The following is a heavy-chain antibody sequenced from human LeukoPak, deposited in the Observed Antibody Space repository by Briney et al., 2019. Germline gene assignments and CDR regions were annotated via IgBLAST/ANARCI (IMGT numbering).Heavy chain of an antibody. CDR1: TYTFTDYG. Sequence: ASVKVSCKASTYTFTDYGISWVRQAPGQGLEWMGWISGYNGKTNYAQKLQGRVTMTTDTSTSSAYMELRSLRSDDTAVYYCARDHPITLIVVAKDHDAFDIWGQGTMVTVSS. D-gene: IGHD3-22*01. V-gene: IGHV1-18*01. CDR2: ISGYNGKT. CDR3: ARDHPITLIVVAKDHDAFDI. J-gene: IGHJ3*02.